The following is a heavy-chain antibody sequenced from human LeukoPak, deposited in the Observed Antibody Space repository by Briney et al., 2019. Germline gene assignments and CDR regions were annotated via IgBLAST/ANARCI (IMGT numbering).Heavy chain of an antibody. CDR2: ISGGGGST. J-gene: IGHJ5*02. D-gene: IGHD2-2*02. CDR1: GFTFSSYA. CDR3: AKHYCSITTCYSWFDP. Sequence: PGGSLRLSCVASGFTFSSYAMSWVRQAPGKGLEWVSAISGGGGSTYYADSVKGRFTISRDNSKNTLDLQMNSLRAEDTAVYYCAKHYCSITTCYSWFDPWGQGTLVTVSS. V-gene: IGHV3-23*01.